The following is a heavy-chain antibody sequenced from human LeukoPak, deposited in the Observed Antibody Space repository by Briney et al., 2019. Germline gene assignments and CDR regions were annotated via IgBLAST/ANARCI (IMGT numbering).Heavy chain of an antibody. CDR1: GGTFSSYA. J-gene: IGHJ4*02. V-gene: IGHV1-69*10. CDR3: ARVQGYYYDSSGYYFLDY. CDR2: IIPILGIA. D-gene: IGHD3-22*01. Sequence: GASVTVSCKASGGTFSSYAISWVRQAPGQGLEWMGRIIPILGIANYAQNFHGRVTIPAHKSTSTAYMELSSLRSEDTAVYYCARVQGYYYDSSGYYFLDYWGQGTLVTVSS.